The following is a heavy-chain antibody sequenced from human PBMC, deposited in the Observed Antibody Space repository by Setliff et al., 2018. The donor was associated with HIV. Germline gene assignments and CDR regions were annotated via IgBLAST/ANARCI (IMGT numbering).Heavy chain of an antibody. CDR2: IIAISGTP. Sequence: SVKVSCKASGGTFSSYAISWVRQTPGQGLEWMGGIIAISGTPNYAQKFQGRDTITADESTSTAYMELSSLRSEDTAVYYCARGERGFLDFNWFDPWGQGTLVTVSS. V-gene: IGHV1-69*13. J-gene: IGHJ5*02. D-gene: IGHD3-3*01. CDR3: ARGERGFLDFNWFDP. CDR1: GGTFSSYA.